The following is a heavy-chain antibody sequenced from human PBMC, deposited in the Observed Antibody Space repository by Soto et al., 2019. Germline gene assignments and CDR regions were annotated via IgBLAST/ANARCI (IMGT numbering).Heavy chain of an antibody. J-gene: IGHJ4*02. V-gene: IGHV3-9*01. D-gene: IGHD3-16*01. CDR2: INWKSDI. CDR3: AISQDRGGRTTFIY. Sequence: GGSLRLSCAVSGFTFDDNAMHWVRQAPEEGLEWVSGINWKSDIGYADSVKGRFTISRDNAENSLYLQMNSLRAEDTALYYCAISQDRGGRTTFIYWGQGTQVTVSS. CDR1: GFTFDDNA.